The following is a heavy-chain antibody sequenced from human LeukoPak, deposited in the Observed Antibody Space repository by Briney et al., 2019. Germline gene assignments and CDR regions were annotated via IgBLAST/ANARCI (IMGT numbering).Heavy chain of an antibody. CDR2: ISYDGSNK. D-gene: IGHD3-22*01. Sequence: GGSLRLSCAASGFTFSSYAMRWVRQAPGKGLEWVAVISYDGSNKYYADSVKGRFTISRDNSKNTLYLQMNSLRAEDTAVYYCARVTRYYDSSALGYYFDYWGQGTLVTVSS. J-gene: IGHJ4*02. V-gene: IGHV3-30-3*01. CDR3: ARVTRYYDSSALGYYFDY. CDR1: GFTFSSYA.